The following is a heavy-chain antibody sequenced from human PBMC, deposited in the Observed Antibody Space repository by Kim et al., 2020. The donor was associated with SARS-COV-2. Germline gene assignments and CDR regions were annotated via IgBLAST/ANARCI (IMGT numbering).Heavy chain of an antibody. V-gene: IGHV5-51*01. CDR3: ARGIIGASAGMDV. J-gene: IGHJ6*02. D-gene: IGHD3-10*01. Sequence: SPSFQGQVTISTDKSNSTAYLQWGSLKASDTAMYYCARGIIGASAGMDVWGQGTTVTVSS.